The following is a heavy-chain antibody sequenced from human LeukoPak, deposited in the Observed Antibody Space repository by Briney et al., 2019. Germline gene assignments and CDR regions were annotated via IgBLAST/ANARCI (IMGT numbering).Heavy chain of an antibody. CDR3: ARDGTAAGLYFDL. V-gene: IGHV3-7*01. D-gene: IGHD6-13*01. CDR2: IRQDGGEK. Sequence: HPGGSLRLSCAVSGFTFTDYWMNWVRQAPGKGLEWVASIRQDGGEKSYVDSVKGRFTISRDNTKNSLYLQINSLRAEDTAVYYCARDGTAAGLYFDLWSQGTLVTVSS. J-gene: IGHJ4*01. CDR1: GFTFTDYW.